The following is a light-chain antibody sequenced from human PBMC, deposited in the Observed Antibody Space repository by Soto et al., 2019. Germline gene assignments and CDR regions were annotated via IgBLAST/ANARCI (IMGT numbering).Light chain of an antibody. CDR1: SSDVGGYNY. CDR2: DVS. Sequence: SALTQPASVSGSPGQSITISCTGTSSDVGGYNYVSWHQQHPGKAPKLMIYDVSNRPSGVSNRFSGSKSGNTASLTISGLQAEDEADYYCSSYASGSTVVFGGGTKLTVL. V-gene: IGLV2-14*01. CDR3: SSYASGSTVV. J-gene: IGLJ2*01.